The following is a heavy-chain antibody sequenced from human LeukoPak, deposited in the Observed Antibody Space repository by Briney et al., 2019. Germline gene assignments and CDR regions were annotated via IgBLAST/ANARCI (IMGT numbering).Heavy chain of an antibody. CDR3: ARGSYYGDYGYNWVDP. CDR1: GGSISSGGYY. Sequence: SETLSLTCTVSGGSISSGGYYWSWIRQHPGKGLEWIGYIYYSGSTYYNPSLKSRVTISVDTSKNQFSLKLSSVTAADTAVYYCARGSYYGDYGYNWVDPWGQGTLVTVSS. CDR2: IYYSGST. D-gene: IGHD4-17*01. J-gene: IGHJ5*02. V-gene: IGHV4-31*03.